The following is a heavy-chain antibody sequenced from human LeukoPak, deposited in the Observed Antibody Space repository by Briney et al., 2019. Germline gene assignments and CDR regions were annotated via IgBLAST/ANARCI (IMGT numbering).Heavy chain of an antibody. Sequence: PAETLSLTCAVFGGSFDGYYWTWIRQSPEKGLEWIGEIVYSGSTNYNPSLKSRVIISADTSKVQFSLTLSSVTAADTAVYYCVGGDYWGQGTLVTVSS. CDR1: GGSFDGYY. V-gene: IGHV4-34*12. CDR2: IVYSGST. J-gene: IGHJ4*02. CDR3: VGGDY.